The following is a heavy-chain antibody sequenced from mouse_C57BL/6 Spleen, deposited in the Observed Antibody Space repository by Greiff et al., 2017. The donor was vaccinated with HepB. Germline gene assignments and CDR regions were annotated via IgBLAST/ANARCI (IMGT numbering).Heavy chain of an antibody. D-gene: IGHD2-4*01. V-gene: IGHV1-55*01. CDR1: GYTFTSYW. CDR2: IYPGSGST. J-gene: IGHJ4*01. CDR3: ARGPYYDYDVYAMDY. Sequence: VKLQQPGAELVKPGASVKMSCKASGYTFTSYWITWVKQRPGQGLEWIGDIYPGSGSTNYNEKFKSKATLTVDTSSSTAYMQLSSLTSEDSAVYYCARGPYYDYDVYAMDYWGQGTSVTVSS.